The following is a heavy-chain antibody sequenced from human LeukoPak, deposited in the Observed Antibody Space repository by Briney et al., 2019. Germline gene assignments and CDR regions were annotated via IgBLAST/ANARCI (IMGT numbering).Heavy chain of an antibody. V-gene: IGHV3-23*01. CDR1: GFTFSSYA. D-gene: IGHD5-18*01. CDR3: AKGNGYSYGRYYFDY. CDR2: ITASGGNT. Sequence: GGSLRLSCAASGFTFSSYAMGWVRQAPGKGLEWVSAITASGGNTYYADSVKGRFTISRANSKNTLYLQVNSLRAEDTAVYYCAKGNGYSYGRYYFDYWGQGTLVTVSS. J-gene: IGHJ4*02.